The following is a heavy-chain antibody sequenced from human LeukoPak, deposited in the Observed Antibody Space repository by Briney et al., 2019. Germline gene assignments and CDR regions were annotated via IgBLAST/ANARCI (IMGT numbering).Heavy chain of an antibody. CDR3: AKRDDIGKDPTRVYYFDN. CDR1: GFTFSRDA. V-gene: IGHV3-23*01. D-gene: IGHD5-24*01. CDR2: TGLNSVNT. J-gene: IGHJ4*02. Sequence: GGSLRLSCAASGFTFSRDAMSWVRQAPGKGLEWVSTTGLNSVNTLCAESVQGRFTISRDNSKNTLDLQMDKLTVDDTAVYYCAKRDDIGKDPTRVYYFDNWGQGTLVTVSS.